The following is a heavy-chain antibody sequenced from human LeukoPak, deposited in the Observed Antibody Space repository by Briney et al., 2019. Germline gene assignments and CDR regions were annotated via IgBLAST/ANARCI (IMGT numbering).Heavy chain of an antibody. Sequence: GGSLRLSCAASGFTFSSYGMHWVRQAPGKGLEWVAVIWYDGSNKYYADSVKGRFTISRDNSKNTLYLQMNSLRAEDTAVYYCAGDRYYGSGSPGDYWGQGTLVTVSS. CDR3: AGDRYYGSGSPGDY. D-gene: IGHD3-10*01. CDR1: GFTFSSYG. J-gene: IGHJ4*02. V-gene: IGHV3-33*01. CDR2: IWYDGSNK.